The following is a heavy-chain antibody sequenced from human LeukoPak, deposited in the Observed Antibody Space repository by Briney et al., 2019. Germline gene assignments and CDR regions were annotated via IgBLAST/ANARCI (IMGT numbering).Heavy chain of an antibody. CDR3: AKHLVYYGSGREMVDY. D-gene: IGHD3-10*01. J-gene: IGHJ4*02. Sequence: GGYLRLSCAASGFTFSYYAMRWVRQAPGKGLGWVAVMSSDGTNKYYAESVKGRFNISRDTSKNTLYLQISSLRAEDPAVYYCAKHLVYYGSGREMVDYWLQGTLVTVSS. CDR1: GFTFSYYA. CDR2: MSSDGTNK. V-gene: IGHV3-30*18.